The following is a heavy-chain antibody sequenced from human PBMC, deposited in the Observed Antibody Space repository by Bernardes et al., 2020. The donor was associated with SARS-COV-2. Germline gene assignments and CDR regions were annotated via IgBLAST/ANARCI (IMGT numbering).Heavy chain of an antibody. V-gene: IGHV4-59*01. D-gene: IGHD2-15*01. CDR3: VRVGPRWGYCEDGVCHEQDFDI. CDR1: TISITSYY. Sequence: SEPLSLTCSVSTISITSYYWAWIRQSPGKRLEWLGHIYYTGTANYRPSLTSRVSLSVDTSKNEIYLALSSVTAADTAVYYCVRVGPRWGYCEDGVCHEQDFDIWGQGLLVSVSS. CDR2: IYYTGTA. J-gene: IGHJ5*02.